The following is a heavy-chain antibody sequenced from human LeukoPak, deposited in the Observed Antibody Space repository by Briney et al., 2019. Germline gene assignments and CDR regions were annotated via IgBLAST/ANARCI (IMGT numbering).Heavy chain of an antibody. CDR1: GFTFSSYG. CDR3: AKDRLDGYYGGLEYYYYYMDV. D-gene: IGHD3-22*01. Sequence: GGSLRLSCAASGFTFSSYGMHWVRQAPGKGLEWVAFIRYDGSNKDYADSVKGRFTISRDNFANTLYLQMNSLRAEDTAVYYCAKDRLDGYYGGLEYYYYYMDVWGKGTTVTISS. CDR2: IRYDGSNK. J-gene: IGHJ6*03. V-gene: IGHV3-30*02.